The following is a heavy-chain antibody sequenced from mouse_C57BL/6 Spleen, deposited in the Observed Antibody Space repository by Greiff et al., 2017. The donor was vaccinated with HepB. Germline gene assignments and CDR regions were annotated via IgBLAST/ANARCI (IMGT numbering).Heavy chain of an antibody. V-gene: IGHV2-6-1*01. CDR3: ARHDYSNYDYAMDY. CDR1: GFSLTSYG. Sequence: VKLKESGPGLVAPSQSLSITCTVSGFSLTSYGVHWVRQPPGKGLEWLVVIWSDGSTTYNSALKSRPSISKDNSKSQVFLKMNSLQTDDTAMYYCARHDYSNYDYAMDYWGQGTSVTVSS. J-gene: IGHJ4*01. D-gene: IGHD2-5*01. CDR2: IWSDGST.